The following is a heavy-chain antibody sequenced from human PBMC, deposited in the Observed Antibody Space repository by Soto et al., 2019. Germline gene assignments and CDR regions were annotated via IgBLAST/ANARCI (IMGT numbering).Heavy chain of an antibody. D-gene: IGHD3-10*01. CDR1: GFTFSSNA. V-gene: IGHV3-23*01. Sequence: EVRLLESGGGLVQPGGCLRLSCAGSGFTFSSNAMCWVRQAPGKGLEWVSSVSGDGYASDYADSVKGRFTVSRHNSKNTLYLQMNSLRAEDTAVYYCAKRHYYGSGSFALATWGQGTLVTVSS. CDR2: VSGDGYAS. J-gene: IGHJ4*03. CDR3: AKRHYYGSGSFALAT.